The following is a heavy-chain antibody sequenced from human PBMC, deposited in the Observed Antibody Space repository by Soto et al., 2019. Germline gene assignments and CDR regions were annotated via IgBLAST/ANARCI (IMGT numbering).Heavy chain of an antibody. J-gene: IGHJ5*02. CDR2: ISGSGGST. Sequence: GGSLRLSCAASGFTFSSYAMSWVRQAPGKGLEWVSAISGSGGSTYYADSVKGRFTISRDNSKNTLYLQMNSLRAEDTAVYYCAKVDFGVVISHHNLFAPRAQRTPVPVSS. V-gene: IGHV3-23*01. D-gene: IGHD3-3*01. CDR1: GFTFSSYA. CDR3: AKVDFGVVISHHNLFAP.